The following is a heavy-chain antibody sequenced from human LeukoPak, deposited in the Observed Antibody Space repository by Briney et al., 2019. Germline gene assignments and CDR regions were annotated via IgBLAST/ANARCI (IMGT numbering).Heavy chain of an antibody. CDR1: GYTFTSYY. CDR3: ATGPPLYGMDV. CDR2: INPSGGST. J-gene: IGHJ6*02. V-gene: IGHV1-46*01. Sequence: GASVKVSCKASGYTFTSYYMHWVRQAPGQGLEWMGIINPSGGSTSYAQKFQGRVTMTGDTSTSTVYMELSSLRSEDTAVYYCATGPPLYGMDVWGQGTTVTVSS.